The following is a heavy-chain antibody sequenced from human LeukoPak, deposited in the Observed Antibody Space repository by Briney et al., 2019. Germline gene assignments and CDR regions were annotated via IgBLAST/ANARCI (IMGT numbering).Heavy chain of an antibody. CDR2: IIPIFGTG. V-gene: IGHV1-69*06. J-gene: IGHJ1*01. CDR1: GSNFNTYA. D-gene: IGHD7-27*01. CDR3: ARDHDLTGTYEYLKY. Sequence: GASVKVSCKASGSNFNTYAISWVRQAPGQGLEWMGGIIPIFGTGNYAQKFQGRVTITADKSTNTAYMELSSLKSEDTAVYYCARDHDLTGTYEYLKYWGQGTLVSVSS.